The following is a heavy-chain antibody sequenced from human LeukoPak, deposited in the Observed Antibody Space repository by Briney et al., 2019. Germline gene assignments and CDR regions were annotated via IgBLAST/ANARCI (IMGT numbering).Heavy chain of an antibody. J-gene: IGHJ4*02. D-gene: IGHD6-13*01. CDR3: ARHFGGGSWYVFDY. Sequence: SETLSLTCTVSGGSISSYYWSWIRQPPGKGLEWIGYIYTSGSTNYNPSLKSRVTISVDTSKNQSSLKLSSVTAADTAVYCCARHFGGGSWYVFDYWGQGTQVTVSS. CDR2: IYTSGST. V-gene: IGHV4-4*09. CDR1: GGSISSYY.